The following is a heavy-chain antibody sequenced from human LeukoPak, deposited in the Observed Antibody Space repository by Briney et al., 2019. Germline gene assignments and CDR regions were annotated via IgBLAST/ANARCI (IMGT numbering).Heavy chain of an antibody. CDR3: ARGWYASGSYSPPGE. J-gene: IGHJ1*01. CDR2: IYYSGST. D-gene: IGHD3-10*01. CDR1: GGSISSITFY. Sequence: PSEALSLTRTVSGGSISSITFYWGWIRQPPGKGLEWIGSIYYSGSTHYNPSLKSRVTISVDTSKNQFSLNLSSVTAADTALYYCARGWYASGSYSPPGEWGKGTLVTVSS. V-gene: IGHV4-39*01.